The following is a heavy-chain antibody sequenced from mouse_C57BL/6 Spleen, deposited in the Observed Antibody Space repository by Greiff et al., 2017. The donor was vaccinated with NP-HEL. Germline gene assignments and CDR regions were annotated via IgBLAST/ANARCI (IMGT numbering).Heavy chain of an antibody. D-gene: IGHD1-1*01. CDR3: ARGHYYGSSPFAY. Sequence: QLQPPFAELVNPGASVQLSCKASGYTFTSYWLHWVQQRPGQVLEWIGMIHPNSVSTNYNGKFTSKSTLTVDKSSSTAYMQLSSLTSEDSAVYYCARGHYYGSSPFAYWGQGTLVTVSA. CDR2: IHPNSVST. J-gene: IGHJ3*01. V-gene: IGHV1-64*01. CDR1: GYTFTSYW.